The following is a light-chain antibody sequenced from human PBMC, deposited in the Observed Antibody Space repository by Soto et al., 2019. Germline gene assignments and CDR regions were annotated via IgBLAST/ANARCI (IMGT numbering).Light chain of an antibody. CDR1: QGISYY. CDR2: AAS. V-gene: IGKV1-17*03. Sequence: DIQMTQSPSVMSASVGDRVTITCRASQGISYYLAWFQQQPGKVPKRLIYAASNLESGVPSRFSGSGSGTEFTLTISSLQPEYFATYYCLQHNSYPATFGGGTKVDIK. J-gene: IGKJ4*01. CDR3: LQHNSYPAT.